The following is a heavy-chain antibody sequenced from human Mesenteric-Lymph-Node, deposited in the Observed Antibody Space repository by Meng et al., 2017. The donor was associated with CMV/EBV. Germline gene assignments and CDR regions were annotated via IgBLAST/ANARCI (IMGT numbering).Heavy chain of an antibody. Sequence: QVQLQESGPGLVKTSGTLSLTCAVSGGSISSSNLWTWVRQVPGKGLEWIGEIYHSGSTNYNPSLKSRVTISVDKFKNQFSLKLGSVTAADTAVYYCARIERRRILKYCGSDCSTTVYWGQGTLVTVSS. J-gene: IGHJ4*02. V-gene: IGHV4-4*02. CDR3: ARIERRRILKYCGSDCSTTVY. CDR2: IYHSGST. CDR1: GGSISSSNL. D-gene: IGHD2-21*02.